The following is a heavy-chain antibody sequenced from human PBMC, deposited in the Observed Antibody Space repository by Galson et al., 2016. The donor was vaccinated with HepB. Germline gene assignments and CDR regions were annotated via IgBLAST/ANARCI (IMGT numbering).Heavy chain of an antibody. CDR1: GFTFSNYG. D-gene: IGHD3-16*01. Sequence: SLRLSCAASGFTFSNYGMHWVRQAPGKGLEGVASIWYDGNNKKYVDSVKGRFTISRDNSKNTLYLYMNSLRVEDTAVYYCAKDRETWAPYGMEVWGQGTTVTVS. V-gene: IGHV3-33*06. J-gene: IGHJ6*02. CDR3: AKDRETWAPYGMEV. CDR2: IWYDGNNK.